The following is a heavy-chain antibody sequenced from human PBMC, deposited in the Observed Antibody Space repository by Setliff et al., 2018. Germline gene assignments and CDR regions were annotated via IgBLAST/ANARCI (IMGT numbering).Heavy chain of an antibody. J-gene: IGHJ1*01. CDR3: ARVDFTMIQGVLGL. Sequence: SETLSLTCNVSGGSVSSTSHYWGWIRQPPGKGMEWIGSVYYSGHTYYNPSLQSRVTISVDMSKNQFSMKLTSVTAADTAVYYCARVDFTMIQGVLGLWGQGTLVTVSS. CDR2: VYYSGHT. V-gene: IGHV4-39*07. CDR1: GGSVSSTSHY. D-gene: IGHD3-10*01.